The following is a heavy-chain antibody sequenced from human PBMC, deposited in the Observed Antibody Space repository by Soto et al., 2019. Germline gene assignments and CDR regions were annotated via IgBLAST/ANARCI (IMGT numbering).Heavy chain of an antibody. D-gene: IGHD2-2*03. J-gene: IGHJ4*02. Sequence: PGGSLRLSCAASGFTFSSYSMNWVRQAPGKGLEWVSSISSSSSYIYYADSVKGRFTISRDNAKNSLYLQMNSLRAEDTAVYYCANVDIVVVPAALYGDYASYYFDYWGQGTLVTVSS. CDR1: GFTFSSYS. V-gene: IGHV3-21*01. CDR3: ANVDIVVVPAALYGDYASYYFDY. CDR2: ISSSSSYI.